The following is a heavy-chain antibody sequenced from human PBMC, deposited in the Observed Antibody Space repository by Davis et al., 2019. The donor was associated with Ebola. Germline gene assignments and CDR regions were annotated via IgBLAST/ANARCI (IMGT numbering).Heavy chain of an antibody. CDR3: ARGTSPADYGGNSAGYAYYYYYGMDV. Sequence: GESLKISCAASGFTFSSYGMHWVRQAPGKGLEWVAVIWYDGSNKYYADSVKGRFTISRDNSKNTLYLQMNSLRAEDTAVYYCARGTSPADYGGNSAGYAYYYYYGMDVWGQGTTVTVSS. CDR1: GFTFSSYG. V-gene: IGHV3-33*01. D-gene: IGHD4-23*01. J-gene: IGHJ6*02. CDR2: IWYDGSNK.